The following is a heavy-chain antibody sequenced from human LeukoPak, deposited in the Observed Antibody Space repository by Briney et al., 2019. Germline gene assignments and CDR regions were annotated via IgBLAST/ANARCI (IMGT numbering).Heavy chain of an antibody. CDR3: ASSRLVGLGTGMVDYYYYMDV. CDR1: VGTFSRYA. CDR2: IIPIYGTA. V-gene: IGHV1-69*05. D-gene: IGHD5-18*01. Sequence: SVKVSCKACVGTFSRYAISWVRPAPAQGLAWMGRIIPIYGTANYAQTFEARVTNTTGESTNPAYIELSNLRYVGTAGYYCASSRLVGLGTGMVDYYYYMDVWGKGTTVTVSS. J-gene: IGHJ6*03.